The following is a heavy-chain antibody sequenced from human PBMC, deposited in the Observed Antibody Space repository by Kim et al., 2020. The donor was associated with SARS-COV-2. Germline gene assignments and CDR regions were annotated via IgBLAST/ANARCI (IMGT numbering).Heavy chain of an antibody. CDR1: GFTFSSYD. D-gene: IGHD2-15*01. CDR2: IWYDGSNK. CDR3: ARGHYCSGCGCYSGYFQH. Sequence: GGSLRLSCAASGFTFSSYDMHWVRQAPGKGLEWVAVIWYDGSNKYYADSVKGRFTISRDNSKNTLYLQMNSLRAEDTAVYYCARGHYCSGCGCYSGYFQHWGQGTLVTVSS. J-gene: IGHJ1*01. V-gene: IGHV3-33*01.